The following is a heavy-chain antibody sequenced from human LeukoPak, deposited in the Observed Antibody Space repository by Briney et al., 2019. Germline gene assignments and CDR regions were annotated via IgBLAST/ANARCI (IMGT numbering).Heavy chain of an antibody. J-gene: IGHJ6*02. CDR2: IWYDGSNK. CDR3: AREAYYYGMDV. V-gene: IGHV3-33*01. CDR1: GFTFSSYG. Sequence: GGSLRLSCAASGFTFSSYGMHWVRQAPGKGLEWVAVIWYDGSNKYYEDSVKGRFTISRDNSKNTLYLQMNSLRSEDTAVYYCAREAYYYGMDVWGQGTTVTVSS.